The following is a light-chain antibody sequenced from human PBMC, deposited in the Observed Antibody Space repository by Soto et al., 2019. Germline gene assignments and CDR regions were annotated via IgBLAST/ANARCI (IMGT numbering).Light chain of an antibody. CDR1: QSITSNF. Sequence: EIVLTQSPGTLSLSPGERATLSCRASQSITSNFLAWYQKKPGQSPMLLIYGASRRAKGIPDRFSGSGSGTDFSLTISRLEPEDFAVYYRQQYGTSLSITFGQGTRLDI. V-gene: IGKV3-20*01. CDR3: QQYGTSLSIT. CDR2: GAS. J-gene: IGKJ5*01.